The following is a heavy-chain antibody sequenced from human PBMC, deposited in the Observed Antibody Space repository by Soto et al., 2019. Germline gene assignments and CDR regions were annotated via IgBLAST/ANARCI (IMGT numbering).Heavy chain of an antibody. J-gene: IGHJ4*02. V-gene: IGHV3-15*01. CDR3: TTGWRSKDY. CDR1: GFIFSNAW. Sequence: EVQLVESGGGLVKPGGSLRLSCAASGFIFSNAWMTWVRQAPGKGLEWVGRIKNKADGGTTDFAAPVKGRFFISRDDSKNTLYLQMNSLNDEDTAVYFCTTGWRSKDYWGQGTLVTGSS. D-gene: IGHD2-2*01. CDR2: IKNKADGGTT.